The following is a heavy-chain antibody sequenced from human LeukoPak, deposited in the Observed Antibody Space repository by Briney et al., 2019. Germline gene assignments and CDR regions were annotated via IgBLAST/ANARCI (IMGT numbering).Heavy chain of an antibody. CDR2: INHSGST. CDR3: ASSDAVRGVIESY. J-gene: IGHJ4*02. CDR1: GGSFSGYY. Sequence: SETLSLTCAVYGGSFSGYYWSWIRQPPGKGLEWIGEINHSGSTNYNPSLKSRVTISVDTSKNQFSLKLSSVTAADTAVYYCASSDAVRGVIESYWGQGTLVTVSS. D-gene: IGHD3-10*01. V-gene: IGHV4-34*01.